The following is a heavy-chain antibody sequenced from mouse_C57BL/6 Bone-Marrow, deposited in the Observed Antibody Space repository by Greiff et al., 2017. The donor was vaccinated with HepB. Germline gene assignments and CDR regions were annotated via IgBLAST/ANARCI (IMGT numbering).Heavy chain of an antibody. J-gene: IGHJ4*01. CDR1: GYAFSSSW. Sequence: QVQLQQSGPELVKPGASVKISCKASGYAFSSSWMNWVKQRPGKGLEWIGRIYPGDGDTNYNGKFKGKATLTADKSSSTAYMQLSSLTSEDSAVYFCARRYYYGSILYAMDYWGQGTSVTVSS. CDR2: IYPGDGDT. D-gene: IGHD1-1*01. V-gene: IGHV1-82*01. CDR3: ARRYYYGSILYAMDY.